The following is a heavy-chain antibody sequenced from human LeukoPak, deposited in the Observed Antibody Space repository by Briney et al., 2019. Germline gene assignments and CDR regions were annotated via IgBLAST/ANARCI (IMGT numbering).Heavy chain of an antibody. D-gene: IGHD6-13*01. V-gene: IGHV3-23*01. J-gene: IGHJ4*02. CDR1: GFTFSNYA. CDR2: FSGSGGST. Sequence: GGSLRLSCAASGFTFSNYAMSWVRQAPGKGLQWVSAFSGSGGSTYYADSVKGRFTISRDNAKNSLYLQMNSLRAEDTAVYYCATGYSSSWFYFDYWGQGTLVTVSS. CDR3: ATGYSSSWFYFDY.